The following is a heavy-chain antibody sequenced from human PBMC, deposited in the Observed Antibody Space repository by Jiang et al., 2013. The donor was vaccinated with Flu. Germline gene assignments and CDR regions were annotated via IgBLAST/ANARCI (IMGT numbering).Heavy chain of an antibody. CDR1: GGSISSGGYY. D-gene: IGHD4-17*01. CDR3: ARMRSLDYGDFPAFDI. J-gene: IGHJ3*02. V-gene: IGHV4-31*03. CDR2: IYYSGST. Sequence: GLVKPSQTLSLTCTVSGGSISSGGYYWSWIRQHPGKGLEWIGYIYYSGSTYYNPSLKSRVTISVDTSKNQFSLKLSSVTAADTAVYYCARMRSLDYGDFPAFDIWGQGTMVTVSS.